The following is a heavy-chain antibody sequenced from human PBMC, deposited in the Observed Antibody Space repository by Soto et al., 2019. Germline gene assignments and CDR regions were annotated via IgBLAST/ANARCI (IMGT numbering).Heavy chain of an antibody. CDR3: ARHEGDWVDP. J-gene: IGHJ5*02. Sequence: ATETRPVTCTVVGGSISSSRYYCGWIRQPPGKGLAWIGSIYYSGSPYYNPSLKSRVTISVDTSKNQFSLKLSSVTAADTAVYYCARHEGDWVDPWGNGTLLTVS. CDR1: GGSISSSRYY. CDR2: IYYSGSP. D-gene: IGHD3-16*01. V-gene: IGHV4-39*01.